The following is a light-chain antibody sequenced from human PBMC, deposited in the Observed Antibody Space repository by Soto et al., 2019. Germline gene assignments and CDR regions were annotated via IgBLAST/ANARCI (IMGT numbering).Light chain of an antibody. J-gene: IGKJ5*01. CDR3: QQRTNWPTST. V-gene: IGKV3-11*01. CDR1: QTVRSY. CDR2: DAS. Sequence: EIVLTQSPATLSLSPGERATLSCRASQTVRSYLAWYQQKPGQAPRLLIHDASSRATGIPDRFSGSGYGTDFTLTISSREPEDSAVYYCQQRTNWPTSTFGQGTRLEIK.